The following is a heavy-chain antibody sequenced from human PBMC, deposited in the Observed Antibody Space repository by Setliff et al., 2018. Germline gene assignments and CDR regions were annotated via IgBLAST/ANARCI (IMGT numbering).Heavy chain of an antibody. J-gene: IGHJ6*02. CDR1: GFTVSSNY. CDR3: ARDKGSAAAGTAYYYGMDV. D-gene: IGHD6-13*01. CDR2: IYSGGST. Sequence: GESLKISCTASGFTVSSNYMSWVRQAPGKGLEWVSVIYSGGSTYYADPGKGRFTISRDNSKNTLYLQMNSLRAEDTAVYYCARDKGSAAAGTAYYYGMDVWGQGTTVTVSS. V-gene: IGHV3-66*01.